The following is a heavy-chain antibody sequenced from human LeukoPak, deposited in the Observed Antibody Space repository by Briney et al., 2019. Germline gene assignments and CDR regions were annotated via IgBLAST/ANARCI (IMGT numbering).Heavy chain of an antibody. J-gene: IGHJ4*02. CDR3: ARARPWRRGYSFVY. D-gene: IGHD3-22*01. Sequence: GASVKVSCKTSGYTFTNYGISWVRQAPGQGLEWMGWMNPNSGNTGYAQKFQGRVTMTRNTSISTAYMELSSLRSEDTAVYYCARARPWRRGYSFVYWGQGTLVTVSS. CDR2: MNPNSGNT. CDR1: GYTFTNYG. V-gene: IGHV1-8*02.